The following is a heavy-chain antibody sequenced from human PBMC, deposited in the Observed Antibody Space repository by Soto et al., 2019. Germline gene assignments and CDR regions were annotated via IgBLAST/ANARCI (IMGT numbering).Heavy chain of an antibody. CDR1: GVSISSGDYY. V-gene: IGHV4-31*03. CDR2: IYNSGST. Sequence: SDTLSLTCTVSGVSISSGDYYWSWIRQHPGEGLEWIGYIYNSGSTYYNPSLKSRVTISIDTSKNQFSLKLSSVTAADTAVYYCARAVAGTRFDYWGQGTLVTVS. CDR3: ARAVAGTRFDY. D-gene: IGHD6-19*01. J-gene: IGHJ4*02.